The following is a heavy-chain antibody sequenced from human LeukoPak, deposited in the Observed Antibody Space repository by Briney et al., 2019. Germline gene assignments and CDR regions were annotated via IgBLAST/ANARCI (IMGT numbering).Heavy chain of an antibody. Sequence: ASVKVSCKASGYTFTGYYMHWGRQAPGQGLEWMGRINPNSGGTNYAQKFQGRVTMARDTSISTAYMELSRLRSDDTAVYYCASYCTNGVCYDGNYYYYGMDVWGQGTTVTVSS. CDR3: ASYCTNGVCYDGNYYYYGMDV. D-gene: IGHD2-8*01. CDR2: INPNSGGT. J-gene: IGHJ6*02. V-gene: IGHV1-2*06. CDR1: GYTFTGYY.